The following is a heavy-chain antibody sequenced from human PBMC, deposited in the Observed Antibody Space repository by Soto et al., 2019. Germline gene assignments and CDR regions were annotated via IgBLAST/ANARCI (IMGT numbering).Heavy chain of an antibody. CDR1: GFTFSSYV. CDR2: IWYDGSNK. J-gene: IGHJ6*02. D-gene: IGHD2-21*01. V-gene: IGHV3-33*01. CDR3: ARVFGDYYYGMDV. Sequence: PGGSLRLTCAASGFTFSSYVRHWVRQAPGKGLEWVAVIWYDGSNKYYADSVKGRFTISRDNSKNTLYLQMNSLRAEDTAVYYCARVFGDYYYGMDVWGQGTTVTVSS.